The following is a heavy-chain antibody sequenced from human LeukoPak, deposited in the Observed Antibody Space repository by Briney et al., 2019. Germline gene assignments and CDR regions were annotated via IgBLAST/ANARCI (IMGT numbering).Heavy chain of an antibody. J-gene: IGHJ4*02. CDR2: ISAYNGNT. CDR1: GYTFTSYG. CDR3: ARGGDILVLTAIVPFDY. V-gene: IGHV1-18*04. D-gene: IGHD2-21*02. Sequence: ASVKVSCKASGYTFTSYGISWVRQAPGQGLEWMGWISAYNGNTNYAQKLQGRVTMTTDTSTSTAYMELRSLRSDDTAVYYCARGGDILVLTAIVPFDYWGQGTLVTVSS.